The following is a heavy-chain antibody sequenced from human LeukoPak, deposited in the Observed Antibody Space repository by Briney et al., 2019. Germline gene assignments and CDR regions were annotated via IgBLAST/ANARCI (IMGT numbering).Heavy chain of an antibody. V-gene: IGHV4-4*07. J-gene: IGHJ4*02. CDR3: ARERYYYDSSGYYFDY. Sequence: SETLSLTCTVSGGSISSYYWSWIRQPAGKGLEWIGRIYTSGSTHFNPSLKSRVTMSVDTSKNQFSLKLSSVTAADTAVYYCARERYYYDSSGYYFDYWGQGTLVTVSS. CDR1: GGSISSYY. CDR2: IYTSGST. D-gene: IGHD3-22*01.